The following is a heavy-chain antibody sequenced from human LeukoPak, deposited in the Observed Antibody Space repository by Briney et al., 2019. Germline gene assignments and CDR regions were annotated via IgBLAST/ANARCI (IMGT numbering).Heavy chain of an antibody. CDR2: IIPIFGTA. CDR3: ARDFLAGSGYGDY. Sequence: SVKVSCKASGGTFSSYAISWVRQAPGQGLEWMGGIIPIFGTANYAQKLQGRVTMTTDTSTSTAYMELRSLTSDDTAVYYCARDFLAGSGYGDYWGQGTLVAVSS. J-gene: IGHJ4*02. CDR1: GGTFSSYA. D-gene: IGHD6-19*01. V-gene: IGHV1-69*05.